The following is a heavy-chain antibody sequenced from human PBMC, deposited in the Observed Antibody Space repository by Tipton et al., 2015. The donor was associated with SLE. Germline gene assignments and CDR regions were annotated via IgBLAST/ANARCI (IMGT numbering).Heavy chain of an antibody. D-gene: IGHD6-25*01. CDR2: INHSGST. CDR1: GGSFSGYY. CDR3: ASRADWFDP. J-gene: IGHJ5*02. Sequence: TLSLTCAVYGGSFSGYYWSWIRQPPGKGLEWIGEINHSGSTNYNPSLKSRVTISVDTSKNQFSLKLSSVTAADTAVYYCASRADWFDPWGQGTLVTVSS. V-gene: IGHV4-34*01.